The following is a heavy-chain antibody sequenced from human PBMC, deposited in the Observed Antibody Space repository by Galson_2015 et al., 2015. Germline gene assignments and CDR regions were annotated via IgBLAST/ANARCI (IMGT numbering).Heavy chain of an antibody. Sequence: SETLSLTCPVSGGSISRSSYYWAWIRQPPGKGLEWIGNIYYDGSTYYNPSLKSRVTISIDTSKSQFYLKLYSVTAADTAVYFCARRYGGSSRQDDWGQGTLVTVSS. D-gene: IGHD1-26*01. CDR3: ARRYGGSSRQDD. CDR1: GGSISRSSYY. CDR2: IYYDGST. V-gene: IGHV4-39*01. J-gene: IGHJ4*02.